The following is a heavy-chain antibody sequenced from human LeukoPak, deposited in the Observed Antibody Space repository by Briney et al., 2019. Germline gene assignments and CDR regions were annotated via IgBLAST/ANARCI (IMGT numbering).Heavy chain of an antibody. CDR1: GGSFSGYY. J-gene: IGHJ5*02. D-gene: IGHD3-3*01. CDR3: ARVPGYYDFWSGYRGNWFDP. Sequence: SETLSLTCAVYGGSFSGYYWSWIRQPPGKGLEWIGEINHSGSTNYNPSLKSRVTISVDTSKNQFSLKLSSVTAADTAVYYCARVPGYYDFWSGYRGNWFDPWGQGTLVTVSS. V-gene: IGHV4-34*01. CDR2: INHSGST.